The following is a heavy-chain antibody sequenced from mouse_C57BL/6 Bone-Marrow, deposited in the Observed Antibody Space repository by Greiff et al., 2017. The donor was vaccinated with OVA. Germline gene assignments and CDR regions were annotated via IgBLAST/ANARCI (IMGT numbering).Heavy chain of an antibody. D-gene: IGHD2-4*01. J-gene: IGHJ1*03. Sequence: EVKLVESGGGLVQPGESLKLSCESNEYEFPSHDMSWVSKTPEKRLELVAAINSDGGSTYYPDTMERRFIISRDNTKKTLYLQMSSLRSEDTALYYCARKFYDYDGYFDVWGTGTTVTVSS. V-gene: IGHV5-2*01. CDR3: ARKFYDYDGYFDV. CDR1: EYEFPSHD. CDR2: INSDGGST.